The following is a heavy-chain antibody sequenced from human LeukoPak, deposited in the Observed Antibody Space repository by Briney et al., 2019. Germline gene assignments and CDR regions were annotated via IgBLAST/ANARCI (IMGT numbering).Heavy chain of an antibody. CDR3: ARDRRCDFWSGYYNYKYYYYGMDV. D-gene: IGHD3-3*01. J-gene: IGHJ6*02. V-gene: IGHV1-18*01. CDR2: ISTYNGNT. CDR1: GYTFTSYG. Sequence: ASVKVSCKASGYTFTSYGISWVRQAPGQGLEWMGWISTYNGNTNYAHKFQGRVTLTTDTSTSTASMELRSLRSDDTAVYYCARDRRCDFWSGYYNYKYYYYGMDVWGQGTTVTVSS.